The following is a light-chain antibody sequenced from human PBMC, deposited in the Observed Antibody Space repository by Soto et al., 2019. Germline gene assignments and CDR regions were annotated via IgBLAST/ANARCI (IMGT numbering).Light chain of an antibody. CDR2: AAS. J-gene: IGKJ5*01. CDR3: QHYHNLPIT. Sequence: DFQMTQSPSSLSASVGDRVTITCLASQSISSSLNWYQQKPGKAPELLIYAASSLQSGVPSWFSGSGSGTDFTFTISSLQPEDIATYYCQHYHNLPITFGQGTRLEI. V-gene: IGKV1-33*01. CDR1: QSISSS.